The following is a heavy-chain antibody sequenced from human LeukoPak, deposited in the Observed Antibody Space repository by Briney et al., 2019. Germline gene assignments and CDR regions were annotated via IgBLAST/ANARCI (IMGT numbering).Heavy chain of an antibody. CDR2: INPSGGST. CDR3: ARDGTAAAGPYYCDY. J-gene: IGHJ4*02. CDR1: GYTFTSYY. Sequence: ASVKVSCKASGYTFTSYYMHWVRQAPGQGLEWMGIINPSGGSTSYAQKFQGRVTMTRDTSTSTVYMELSSLRSEDTAVYYCARDGTAAAGPYYCDYWGQGTLVTVSS. D-gene: IGHD6-13*01. V-gene: IGHV1-46*01.